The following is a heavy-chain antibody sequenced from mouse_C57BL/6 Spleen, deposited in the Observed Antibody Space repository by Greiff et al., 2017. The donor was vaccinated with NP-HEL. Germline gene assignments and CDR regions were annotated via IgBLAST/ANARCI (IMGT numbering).Heavy chain of an antibody. CDR3: ARGAAFAY. V-gene: IGHV3-6*01. CDR2: ISYDGSN. J-gene: IGHJ3*01. CDR1: GYSITSGYY. Sequence: VQLKQSGPGLVKPSQSLSLTCSVTGYSITSGYYWNWIRQFPGNKLEWMGYISYDGSNNYNPSLKNRISITRDTSKNQFFLKLNSVTTEDTATYYCARGAAFAYWGQGTLVTVSA.